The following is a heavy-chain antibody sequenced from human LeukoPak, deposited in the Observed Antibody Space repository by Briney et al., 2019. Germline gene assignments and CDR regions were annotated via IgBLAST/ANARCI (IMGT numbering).Heavy chain of an antibody. CDR3: AKDRDWGTAFDI. CDR1: GFTFSSSA. Sequence: GGSLRLSCAASGFTFSSSAMHWVRQPPGKGLEWVAVISYDGKHKYFADSVKGRFTISRDNSRNTLYLQLNSLKADDTAVYYCAKDRDWGTAFDIWGQGTMVTVSS. D-gene: IGHD7-27*01. J-gene: IGHJ3*02. V-gene: IGHV3-30*18. CDR2: ISYDGKHK.